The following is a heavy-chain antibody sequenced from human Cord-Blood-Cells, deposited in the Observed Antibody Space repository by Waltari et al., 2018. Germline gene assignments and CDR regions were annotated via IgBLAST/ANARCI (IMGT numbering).Heavy chain of an antibody. CDR2: INHSGST. J-gene: IGHJ4*02. Sequence: QVQLQQWGAGLLKPSETLSLTCAVYGGSFSGYYWSWIRQPPGKGLEWIGEINHSGSTNYNPSLKSRVTISVDTSKNQFSLKLSSVTAADTVVYYCARAVDYGSGSYFDYWGQGTLVTVSS. V-gene: IGHV4-34*01. CDR1: GGSFSGYY. D-gene: IGHD3-10*01. CDR3: ARAVDYGSGSYFDY.